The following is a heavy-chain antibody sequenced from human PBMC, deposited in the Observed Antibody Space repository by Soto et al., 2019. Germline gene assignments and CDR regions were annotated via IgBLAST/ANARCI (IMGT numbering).Heavy chain of an antibody. CDR1: GGSVSTYY. Sequence: QVQLQESGPGLVKPSETLSLTCTVSGGSVSTYYWSWIRQPAGKGLEWIGRIYTSGGTNYNPSLKSRITMSVDTSKKKFYLKLSSVTAADTAVYYRARGAAAGVDYGMDVWGQGTTVTVS. CDR2: IYTSGGT. V-gene: IGHV4-4*07. J-gene: IGHJ6*02. CDR3: ARGAAAGVDYGMDV. D-gene: IGHD6-13*01.